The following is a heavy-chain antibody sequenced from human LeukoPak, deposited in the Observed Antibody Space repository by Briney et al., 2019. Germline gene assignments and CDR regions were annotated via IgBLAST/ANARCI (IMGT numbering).Heavy chain of an antibody. Sequence: GGSLRLSCAASGFTFSSYSMNWVRQAPGKGLEWVSSISSSSSYIYYADSVKGRFTISRDNAKNSLYLQMNSLRAEDTAVYYCARVKQLVWPDDAFDIWGQGTKVTVSS. J-gene: IGHJ3*02. V-gene: IGHV3-21*01. D-gene: IGHD6-13*01. CDR3: ARVKQLVWPDDAFDI. CDR1: GFTFSSYS. CDR2: ISSSSSYI.